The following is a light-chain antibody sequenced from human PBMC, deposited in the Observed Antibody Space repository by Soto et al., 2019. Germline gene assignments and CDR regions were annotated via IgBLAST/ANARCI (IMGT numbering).Light chain of an antibody. CDR3: CSSAGGGTDV. CDR2: EVT. V-gene: IGLV2-23*02. J-gene: IGLJ1*01. CDR1: SSDVGNYDL. Sequence: QSVLTQPASVSGSPGQSIAISCTGTSSDVGNYDLVSWYQQHPGKAPKLMIYEVTKRPSGVSSRFSGSKSGNTASLTISGLQAEDEADYYCCSSAGGGTDVFGTGTKATVL.